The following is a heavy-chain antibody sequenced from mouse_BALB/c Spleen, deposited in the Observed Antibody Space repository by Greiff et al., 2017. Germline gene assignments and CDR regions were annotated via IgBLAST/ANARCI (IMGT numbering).Heavy chain of an antibody. Sequence: QVQLQQPGAELVRPGASVKLSCKASGYTFTSYWINWVKQRPGQGLEWIGNIYPSDSYTNYNQKFKDKATLTVDKSSSTAYMQLSSPTSEDSAVYYCTRSGYYRYDDAMDYWGQGTSVTVSS. V-gene: IGHV1-69*02. CDR3: TRSGYYRYDDAMDY. CDR1: GYTFTSYW. CDR2: IYPSDSYT. D-gene: IGHD2-14*01. J-gene: IGHJ4*01.